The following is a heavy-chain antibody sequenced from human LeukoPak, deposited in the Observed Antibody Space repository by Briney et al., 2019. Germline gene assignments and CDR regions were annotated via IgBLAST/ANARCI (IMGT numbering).Heavy chain of an antibody. D-gene: IGHD3-10*01. J-gene: IGHJ4*02. Sequence: GGSLRLSCAAPGFTFSSYEMNWVRQAPGKGLEWVSYISSSGSTIYYADSVKGRFTISRDNAKNSLYLQMNSLRAEDTAVYYCARDGHYYGSGSYYRLGFDYWGQGTLVTVSS. V-gene: IGHV3-48*03. CDR3: ARDGHYYGSGSYYRLGFDY. CDR1: GFTFSSYE. CDR2: ISSSGSTI.